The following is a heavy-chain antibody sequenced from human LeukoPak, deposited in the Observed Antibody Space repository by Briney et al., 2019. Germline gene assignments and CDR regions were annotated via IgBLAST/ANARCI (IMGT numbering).Heavy chain of an antibody. CDR1: GGSFSNSSYY. D-gene: IGHD6-19*01. V-gene: IGHV4-39*01. CDR3: ASRLAVAGTHYFDF. J-gene: IGHJ4*02. Sequence: SETLSLTCTVSGGSFSNSSYYWGWIRQPPGKGLEWIGSISYSGSTYYNPSLKSRVSISADTSKNQFSLKLSSVTAADTAVYYCASRLAVAGTHYFDFWGQGTLVTVSS. CDR2: ISYSGST.